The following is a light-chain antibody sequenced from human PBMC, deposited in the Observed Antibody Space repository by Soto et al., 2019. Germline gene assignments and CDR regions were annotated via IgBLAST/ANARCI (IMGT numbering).Light chain of an antibody. Sequence: EIVLTQSPGTLSLSPGQRATLSCRASQSVSSSYLAWYQLKPGQAPRILIYGASSRANGIPDRFSVSVSGTAFTLIISRLEPEDFAGYFCQQYGSSPLTFGGVTKVEIK. CDR2: GAS. V-gene: IGKV3-20*01. CDR1: QSVSSSY. CDR3: QQYGSSPLT. J-gene: IGKJ4*01.